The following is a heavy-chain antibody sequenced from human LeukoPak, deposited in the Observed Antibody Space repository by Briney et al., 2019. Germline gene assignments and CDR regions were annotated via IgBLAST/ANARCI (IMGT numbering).Heavy chain of an antibody. CDR3: ARDATYCAGGSCSRFDP. V-gene: IGHV3-20*04. D-gene: IGHD2-15*01. J-gene: IGHJ5*02. Sequence: GGSLRLSCAVSGFTFDDYGMSWVRQAPGKGLEWVSGINWNGGSTGYADSVKGRFTISRDNAKNSLYLQMNSLRAEDTALYYCARDATYCAGGSCSRFDPWGQGTLVTVSS. CDR2: INWNGGST. CDR1: GFTFDDYG.